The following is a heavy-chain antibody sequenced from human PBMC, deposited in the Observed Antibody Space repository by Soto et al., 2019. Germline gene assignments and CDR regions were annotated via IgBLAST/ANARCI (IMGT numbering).Heavy chain of an antibody. CDR1: GSSIRGYY. D-gene: IGHD5-12*01. V-gene: IGHV4-59*01. CDR3: ARGMGTNKGARIYGMDV. J-gene: IGHJ6*02. CDR2: KYYSGST. Sequence: PSETLSLTCTVSGSSIRGYYWSWIRQSPGKGLEWIGHKYYSGSTNYNPSLKSRVTISVDPSKSQFSLNLNSVTAADTAVYYCARGMGTNKGARIYGMDVWGQGTTVT.